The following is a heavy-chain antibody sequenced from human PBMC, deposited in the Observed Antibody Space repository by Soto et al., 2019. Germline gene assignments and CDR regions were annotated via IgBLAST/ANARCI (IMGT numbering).Heavy chain of an antibody. Sequence: GGSLRLSCAASGFTCSSYWMSWVRQAPGKGLEWVANIKQDGSEKYYVDSVKGRFTISRDNAKNSLYLQMNSLRAEDTAVYYCARDLWNYPYDYWGQGTLVTVSS. V-gene: IGHV3-7*01. CDR3: ARDLWNYPYDY. D-gene: IGHD1-7*01. CDR1: GFTCSSYW. CDR2: IKQDGSEK. J-gene: IGHJ4*02.